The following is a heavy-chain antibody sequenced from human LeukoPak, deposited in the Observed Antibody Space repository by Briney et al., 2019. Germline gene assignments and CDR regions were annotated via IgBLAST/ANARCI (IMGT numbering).Heavy chain of an antibody. CDR3: ARSPRPSIAAAGTVAVFDY. Sequence: PSETLSLTCTVSGGSISSYYWSWIRQPAGKGLEWIGRIYTSGSTNYNPSLKSRVTMSVDTSKNQFSLKLSSVTAADTAVYYCARSPRPSIAAAGTVAVFDYWGQGTLVTVSS. CDR2: IYTSGST. D-gene: IGHD6-13*01. CDR1: GGSISSYY. J-gene: IGHJ4*02. V-gene: IGHV4-4*07.